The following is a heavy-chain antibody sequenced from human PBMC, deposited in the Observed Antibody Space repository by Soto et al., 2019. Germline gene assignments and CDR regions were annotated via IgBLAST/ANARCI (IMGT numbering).Heavy chain of an antibody. CDR1: GYTFTSYG. CDR3: ARRGPGGSGSYPVSSSYYYLDV. V-gene: IGHV1-18*01. CDR2: ISAYNGNT. D-gene: IGHD3-10*01. Sequence: ASVQVSCKASGYTFTSYGITWVRQAPGQGLEWMGWISAYNGNTNYAQKLQGRVTMTTDTSTSTAYMELRSLRSDDTAVYYCARRGPGGSGSYPVSSSYYYLDVWGKGTTVTVSS. J-gene: IGHJ6*03.